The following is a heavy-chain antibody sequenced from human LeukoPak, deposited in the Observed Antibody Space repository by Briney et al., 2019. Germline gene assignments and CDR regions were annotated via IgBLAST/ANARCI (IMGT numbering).Heavy chain of an antibody. CDR2: ISSSSSTI. D-gene: IGHD6-13*01. Sequence: GGSLRLSCVASGFTFSNSAMNWVRRAPGKGLEWVSYISSSSSTIYYADSVKGRFTISRDNAKNSLYLQMNSLRAEDTAVYYCARRSTGYSSNWYYFDYWGQGTLVTVSS. CDR3: ARRSTGYSSNWYYFDY. CDR1: GFTFSNSA. V-gene: IGHV3-48*04. J-gene: IGHJ4*02.